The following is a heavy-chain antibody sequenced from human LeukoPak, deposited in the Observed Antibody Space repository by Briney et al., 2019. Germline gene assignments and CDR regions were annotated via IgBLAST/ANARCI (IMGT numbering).Heavy chain of an antibody. Sequence: SETLSLTCTVSGGSISSSSYYWGWIRQPPGKGLEWIGSIYYGGSSYYNPSLKSRVSITVDTSNNQFSLKVNSVTAADTAVYYCARDAGHQLSRRNYYAMDVWGQGTTVTVSS. V-gene: IGHV4-39*07. D-gene: IGHD2-2*01. CDR1: GGSISSSSYY. CDR2: IYYGGSS. J-gene: IGHJ6*02. CDR3: ARDAGHQLSRRNYYAMDV.